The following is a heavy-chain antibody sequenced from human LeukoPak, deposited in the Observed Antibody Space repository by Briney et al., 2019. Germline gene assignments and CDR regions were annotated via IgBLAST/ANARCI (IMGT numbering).Heavy chain of an antibody. D-gene: IGHD3-10*01. J-gene: IGHJ4*02. CDR1: GFTFSSYT. CDR2: IGTSAGST. CDR3: AKDPNWDRGY. Sequence: GESLRLSCATSGFTFSSYTMTWVRQAPGKGLEYVSGIGTSAGSTIYADSVKGRFTISRDNSKNTVYLKKDSLRVEDTAVYCCAKDPNWDRGYWGQGTLVTVSS. V-gene: IGHV3-23*01.